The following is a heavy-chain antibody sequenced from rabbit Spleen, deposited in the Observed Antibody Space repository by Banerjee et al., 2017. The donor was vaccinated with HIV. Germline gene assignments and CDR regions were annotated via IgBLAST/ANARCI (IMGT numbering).Heavy chain of an antibody. J-gene: IGHJ6*01. Sequence: QEQLVESGGGLVKPGASLTLTCTASGFTLSSWYWICWVRQAPGKGLEWIACIDTGSSGLTNLASWAKGRFPISRTSSTTVTLKVPGLPAEARATYFGARDSVISFPSYGMALGGRGPSSPS. CDR1: GFTLSSWYW. CDR2: IDTGSSGLT. CDR3: ARDSVISFPSYGMAL. V-gene: IGHV1S45*01. D-gene: IGHD5-1*01.